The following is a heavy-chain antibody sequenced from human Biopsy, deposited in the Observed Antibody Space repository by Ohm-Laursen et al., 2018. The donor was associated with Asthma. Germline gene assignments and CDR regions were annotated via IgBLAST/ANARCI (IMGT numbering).Heavy chain of an antibody. V-gene: IGHV4-39*02. CDR2: INYRGGT. CDR3: VRGEEVAGTYFKD. CDR1: GGAIRTSGYY. J-gene: IGHJ1*01. Sequence: TLSLTCHVSGGAIRTSGYYWGWIRQPPGKGLEWIGEINYRGGTNYNPSLESRVSISVDTSTYHFSLRLNSVTAADTAVYYCVRGEEVAGTYFKDWDQGTLVTVSS. D-gene: IGHD6-19*01.